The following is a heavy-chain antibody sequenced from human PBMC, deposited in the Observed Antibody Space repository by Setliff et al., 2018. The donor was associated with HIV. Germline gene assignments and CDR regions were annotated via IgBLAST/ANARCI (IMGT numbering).Heavy chain of an antibody. Sequence: ASVKVSCKASGYTFTSYAIHWVRQAPGQRLEWMGWINAGNGNTKYSQKFQGRVTFTGDTSASTAYMELSSLRSQDTAVYHCALIRLGAVAGFDYWGQGTLVTVSS. CDR3: ALIRLGAVAGFDY. J-gene: IGHJ4*02. V-gene: IGHV1-3*01. D-gene: IGHD6-19*01. CDR2: INAGNGNT. CDR1: GYTFTSYA.